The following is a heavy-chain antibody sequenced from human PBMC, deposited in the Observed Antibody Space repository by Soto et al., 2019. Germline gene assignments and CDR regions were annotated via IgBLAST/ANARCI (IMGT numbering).Heavy chain of an antibody. J-gene: IGHJ4*02. CDR3: ARGREDHVDHHFGHLFDS. V-gene: IGHV4-59*01. CDR1: GDSIRDSF. Sequence: ASETLSLTCTVSGDSIRDSFWSWVRQPPGKGLEWIGLVHHTGNTNYNPSLETRVTMLIDASANHFSLTLTSVTPADAAIYYCARGREDHVDHHFGHLFDSWGQGTLVTVS. CDR2: VHHTGNT. D-gene: IGHD3-10*01.